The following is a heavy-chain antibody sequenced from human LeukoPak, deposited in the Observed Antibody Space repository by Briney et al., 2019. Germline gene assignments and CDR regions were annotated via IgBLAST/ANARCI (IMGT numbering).Heavy chain of an antibody. V-gene: IGHV4-4*07. CDR3: AREGAGTTNSYYYYYYRDV. D-gene: IGHD1-14*01. J-gene: IGHJ6*03. CDR1: GGSLSSYY. CDR2: IYTSGST. Sequence: SETLSLTCTVSGGSLSSYYWSWIRQPAGKGLEWIGRIYTSGSTNYNPSLTSRVTMSVDTSKNQFSLKLSSVTAADTAVYYCAREGAGTTNSYYYYYYRDVWGKGTTVTVSS.